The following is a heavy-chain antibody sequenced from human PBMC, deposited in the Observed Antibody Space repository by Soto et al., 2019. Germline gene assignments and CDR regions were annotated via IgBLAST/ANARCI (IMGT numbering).Heavy chain of an antibody. CDR1: GGSISSSSSY. CDR2: IYYRGST. CDR3: ARQGEMATIRVRSDYFDY. D-gene: IGHD5-12*01. Sequence: PSETLSLTCTVSGGSISSSSSYWGWIRQPPGKGLEWIGTIYYRGSTYYNPSLKSRVTISVDTSKKQFSLKLSSVTAADTAVYYCARQGEMATIRVRSDYFDYWDQGTLVTVSS. J-gene: IGHJ4*02. V-gene: IGHV4-39*01.